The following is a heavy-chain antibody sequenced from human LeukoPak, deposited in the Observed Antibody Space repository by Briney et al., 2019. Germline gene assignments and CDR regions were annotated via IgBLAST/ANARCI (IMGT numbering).Heavy chain of an antibody. CDR3: ARRIAAGVDY. CDR1: GCTFSSYG. CDR2: ISSSASTI. D-gene: IGHD6-13*01. Sequence: PGGSLRLSCAASGCTFSSYGMNWVRQATGRGLEWISYISSSASTIYYADSVKGRFTISRDNAKNSLFLQMSSLRDEDTAVYYCARRIAAGVDYWGQGTRVTVSS. V-gene: IGHV3-48*02. J-gene: IGHJ4*02.